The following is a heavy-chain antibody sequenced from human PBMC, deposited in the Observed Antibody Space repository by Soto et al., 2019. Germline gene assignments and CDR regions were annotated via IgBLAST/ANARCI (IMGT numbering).Heavy chain of an antibody. CDR1: GFTFSDCD. CDR3: AKPNLIRGVVINGIDY. CDR2: MSYDGINK. V-gene: IGHV3-30*18. D-gene: IGHD3-10*01. J-gene: IGHJ4*02. Sequence: ESGGGVVQPGRSLRLSCVASGFTFSDCDMHWVRQAPGKGLEWVAVMSYDGINKYYADSVKGRFTISRDNSEHTLYLQMNSLRAGDTAVYYCAKPNLIRGVVINGIDYWGQGTLVTVSS.